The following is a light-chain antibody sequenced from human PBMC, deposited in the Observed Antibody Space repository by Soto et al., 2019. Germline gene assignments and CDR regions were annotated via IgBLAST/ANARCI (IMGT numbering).Light chain of an antibody. V-gene: IGLV1-40*01. J-gene: IGLJ1*01. Sequence: VLTQPPSVSGAPGQRVTISCTGSSSNIGAGYDVHWYQQLPGTAPKLLIYGNSNRPSGVPDRFSGSKSGTSASLAITGLQAEDEADYYCQSYDSSLSGSRVFGTGTKAPS. CDR1: SSNIGAGYD. CDR2: GNS. CDR3: QSYDSSLSGSRV.